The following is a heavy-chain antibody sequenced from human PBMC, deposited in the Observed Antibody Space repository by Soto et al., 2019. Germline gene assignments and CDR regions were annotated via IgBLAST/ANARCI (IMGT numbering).Heavy chain of an antibody. J-gene: IGHJ3*02. D-gene: IGHD3-10*01. CDR3: AKSDVREI. CDR2: VYPGDAET. CDR1: GYNFSSQW. V-gene: IGHV5-51*01. Sequence: GESLKISCKGAGYNFSSQWIAWVRQKPGKGLEWMGIVYPGDAETRYSTSFQGQVTMSADKSIDTAYLQWRSLKASDTAIYYCAKSDVREIWGQGTMGTVSS.